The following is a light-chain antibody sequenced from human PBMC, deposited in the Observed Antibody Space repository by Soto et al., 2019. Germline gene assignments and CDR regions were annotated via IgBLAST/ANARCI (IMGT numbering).Light chain of an antibody. CDR3: AAWDDSLTGWV. V-gene: IGLV1-44*01. Sequence: QSVLTQPPSASGTPGQRVTISCSGSSSNIGSNTVNWYQQLPGTAPTLLIYSNNQRPSGVPDRFSGSKSGTSASLAISGLQSADEADYYCAAWDDSLTGWVFGGGTKLTVL. J-gene: IGLJ3*02. CDR2: SNN. CDR1: SSNIGSNT.